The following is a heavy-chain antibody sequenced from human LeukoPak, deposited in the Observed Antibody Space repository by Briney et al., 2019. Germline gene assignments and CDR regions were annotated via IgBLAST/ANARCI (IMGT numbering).Heavy chain of an antibody. Sequence: ASVKVSCKASGYTFTSYYMHWVRQAPGQGLEWMGIINPSGGSTSYAQKFQGRVTMTRDTSTSTVYMELSSLRSEDTAVYYCARAAGEWLRWFGPFDYWGQGTLVTVSS. V-gene: IGHV1-46*01. CDR2: INPSGGST. CDR1: GYTFTSYY. D-gene: IGHD5-12*01. J-gene: IGHJ4*02. CDR3: ARAAGEWLRWFGPFDY.